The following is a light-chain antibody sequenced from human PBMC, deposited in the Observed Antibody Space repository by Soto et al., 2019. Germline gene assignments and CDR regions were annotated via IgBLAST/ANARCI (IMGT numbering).Light chain of an antibody. J-gene: IGKJ2*01. CDR3: QQRSHWHT. V-gene: IGKV3-11*01. Sequence: EIVLAQSPATLSLSPGERATRSCRASQSVSSDLALYQQKPGQAPRLLIYDASHRATGIPDRFSGSGSGTDVTLTISRLEPDAFAVYYFQQRSHWHTFGEGPKLEI. CDR2: DAS. CDR1: QSVSSD.